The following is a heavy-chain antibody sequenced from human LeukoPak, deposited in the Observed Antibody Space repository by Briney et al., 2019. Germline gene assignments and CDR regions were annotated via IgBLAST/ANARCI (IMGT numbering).Heavy chain of an antibody. CDR2: INHSGST. J-gene: IGHJ3*02. D-gene: IGHD3-3*01. V-gene: IGHV4-34*01. Sequence: PSETLSLTCAVYGGSFSGYYWSWIRQPPGKGLEWIGEINHSGSTNYNPSLKSRVTISVDTSKNQFSLKLSSVTAADTAVYYCARVRVLYDFWSVYHRPRGAFDIWGQGTMVTVSS. CDR3: ARVRVLYDFWSVYHRPRGAFDI. CDR1: GGSFSGYY.